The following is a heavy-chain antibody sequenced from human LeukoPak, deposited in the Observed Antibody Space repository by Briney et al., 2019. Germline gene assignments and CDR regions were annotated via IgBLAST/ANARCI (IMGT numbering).Heavy chain of an antibody. J-gene: IGHJ4*02. D-gene: IGHD3-10*01. CDR3: ARSTVRGVMNY. V-gene: IGHV4-59*12. Sequence: SETLSLTCTVSGGSISSYYWSWIRQPPGKGLEWIGYIYYSGSTYYNPSLKSRVTISVDTSKNQFSLKLSSVTAADTAVYYCARSTVRGVMNYWGQGTLVTVSS. CDR1: GGSISSYY. CDR2: IYYSGST.